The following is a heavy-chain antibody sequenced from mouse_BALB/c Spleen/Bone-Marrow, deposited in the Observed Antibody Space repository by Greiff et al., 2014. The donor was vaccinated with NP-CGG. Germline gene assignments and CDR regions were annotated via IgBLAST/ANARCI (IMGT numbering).Heavy chain of an antibody. CDR1: GFNIKDTY. V-gene: IGHV14-3*02. Sequence: EVQLVESGAELVKPGASVKLSYTASGFNIKDTYIHWVKQRPEQGLEWIGGIDPANGNTKYDPKFQGKATITADTSSNTAYLQLSSLISEDTAVYYCARDYGRTAWFAYWGQGTLVTVSA. D-gene: IGHD1-1*01. CDR2: IDPANGNT. CDR3: ARDYGRTAWFAY. J-gene: IGHJ3*01.